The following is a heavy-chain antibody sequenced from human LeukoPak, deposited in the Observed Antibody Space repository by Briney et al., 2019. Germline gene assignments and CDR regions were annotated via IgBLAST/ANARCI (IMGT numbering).Heavy chain of an antibody. CDR1: GGSISSYY. Sequence: SETLSLTCTVSGGSISSYYWSWLRQPPGKGLEWIGYIYYSESTNYNPSLKSRATISVDTSKNQFSLKLSSVTAAATAWSYSGREGDGYNFGIDYWGQGTLVTVSS. V-gene: IGHV4-59*01. J-gene: IGHJ4*02. CDR3: GREGDGYNFGIDY. D-gene: IGHD5-24*01. CDR2: IYYSEST.